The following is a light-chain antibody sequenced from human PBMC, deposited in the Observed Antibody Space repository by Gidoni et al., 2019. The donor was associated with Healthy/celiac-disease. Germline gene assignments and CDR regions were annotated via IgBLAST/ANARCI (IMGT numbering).Light chain of an antibody. V-gene: IGKV1-39*01. CDR2: AAS. Sequence: DIQMTQSPSSLSASVGDRVTITCRASQSISSYLNWYQQKPGKAPKLLIYAASSLQSGVPSMFSGSGSGTDFTLTISSLQPEDFATYYCQQRYSTPSLTFGGGTKVEIK. CDR3: QQRYSTPSLT. CDR1: QSISSY. J-gene: IGKJ4*01.